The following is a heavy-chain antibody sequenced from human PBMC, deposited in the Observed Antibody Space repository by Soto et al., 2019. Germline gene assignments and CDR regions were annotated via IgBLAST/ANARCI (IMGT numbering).Heavy chain of an antibody. CDR3: TTPPYYYGYYYYYGMDV. Sequence: GESLKISCAASGFTFSNAWMNWVRQAPGKGLEWVGRIKSKTDGGTTDYAAPVKGRFTISRDDSKNTLYLQMNSLKTEDTAVYYCTTPPYYYGYYYYYGMDVWGQGTTVTVSS. V-gene: IGHV3-15*07. CDR1: GFTFSNAW. CDR2: IKSKTDGGTT. D-gene: IGHD3-10*01. J-gene: IGHJ6*02.